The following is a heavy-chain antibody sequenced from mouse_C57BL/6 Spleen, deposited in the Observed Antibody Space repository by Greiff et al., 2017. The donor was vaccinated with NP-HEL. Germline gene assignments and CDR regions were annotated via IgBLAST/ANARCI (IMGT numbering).Heavy chain of an antibody. CDR3: ASGGYGNYGRVDY. CDR1: GYTFTSYW. D-gene: IGHD2-1*01. V-gene: IGHV1-53*01. Sequence: VQLQQPGTELVKPGASVKLSCKASGYTFTSYWMHWVKQRPGQGLEWIGNINPSNGGTNYNEKFKSKATLTVDKSSSTAYMQLSSLTSEDSAVYYCASGGYGNYGRVDYWGQGTTLTVSS. CDR2: INPSNGGT. J-gene: IGHJ2*01.